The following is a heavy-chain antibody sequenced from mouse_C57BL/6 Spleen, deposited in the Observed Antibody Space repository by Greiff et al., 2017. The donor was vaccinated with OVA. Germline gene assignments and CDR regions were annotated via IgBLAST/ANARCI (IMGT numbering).Heavy chain of an antibody. CDR1: GYPFTSYT. CDR2: INPSSGYT. V-gene: IGHV1-4*01. J-gene: IGHJ3*01. CDR3: ASDGNYPWFAY. D-gene: IGHD2-1*01. Sequence: QVQLQQSGADLARPGASVKISCTASGYPFTSYTMHWVNQRPGQGLEWIGYINPSSGYTKYTHKFKDKATLTADKSSSTAYMQLSSLTSEDSAVYYCASDGNYPWFAYWGQGTLVTVSA.